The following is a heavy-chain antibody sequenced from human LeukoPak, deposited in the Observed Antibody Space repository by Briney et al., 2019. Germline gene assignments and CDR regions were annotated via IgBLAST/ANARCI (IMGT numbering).Heavy chain of an antibody. CDR1: GYTFASYD. V-gene: IGHV1-8*01. CDR3: VRGGYCSGGSCCSEYNWFDP. J-gene: IGHJ5*02. D-gene: IGHD2-15*01. CDR2: MNPNSGNT. Sequence: GASVKVSCKASGYTFASYDINWVRQATGQGLEWMGWMNPNSGNTGYAQKFQGRVTMTRSTSISTAYMELSSLRSEDTAVYYCVRGGYCSGGSCCSEYNWFDPWGQGTLVTVSS.